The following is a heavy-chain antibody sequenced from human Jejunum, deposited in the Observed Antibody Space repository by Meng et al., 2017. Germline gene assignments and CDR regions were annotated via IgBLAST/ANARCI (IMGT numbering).Heavy chain of an antibody. V-gene: IGHV3-74*01. J-gene: IGHJ4*02. CDR2: INGDGSAT. CDR3: ARGSIGVADKGDY. Sequence: GESLKISCEASGFSFRDYGMQWVRQPPGKGLVWVSRINGDGSATSHADSVKGRFTISRDNAKNTLYLQMNSLSAEDTAVYYCARGSIGVADKGDYWGQGTLVTVSS. CDR1: GFSFRDYG. D-gene: IGHD6-19*01.